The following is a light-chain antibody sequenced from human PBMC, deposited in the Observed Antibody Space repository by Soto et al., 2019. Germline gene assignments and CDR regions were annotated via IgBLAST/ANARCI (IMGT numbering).Light chain of an antibody. CDR3: QQSYSTPYT. CDR2: APS. Sequence: DIQMTQSPSSLSASVGDRVTITCRASQIISNYLNWYQQKPGKAPKLLISAPSSLQSGVPSRFSGSESGTDFTLTISNLQPEDFATYYCQQSYSTPYTFGQGTKVDIK. V-gene: IGKV1-39*01. CDR1: QIISNY. J-gene: IGKJ2*01.